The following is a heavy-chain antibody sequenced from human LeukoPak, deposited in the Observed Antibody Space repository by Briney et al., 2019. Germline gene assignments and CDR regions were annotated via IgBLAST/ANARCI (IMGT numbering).Heavy chain of an antibody. V-gene: IGHV4-59*01. J-gene: IGHJ4*02. D-gene: IGHD3-16*01. CDR2: IYYNGST. CDR1: GGSLSIYY. Sequence: SETLSLTCTVSGGSLSIYYWSWIRQPPGKGLEWIGSIYYNGSTYYNPSLKSRVTISVDTSKNQFSLNLRSVTAADMAVFYCARGVGLRFGDPRSLFDCWGRGTLVTVSS. CDR3: ARGVGLRFGDPRSLFDC.